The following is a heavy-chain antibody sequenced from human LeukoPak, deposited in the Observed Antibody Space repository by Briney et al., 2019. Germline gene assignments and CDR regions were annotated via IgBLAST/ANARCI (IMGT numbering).Heavy chain of an antibody. CDR1: GFTFSSYG. D-gene: IGHD3-3*01. CDR3: AKGRSGYNYYYMDV. J-gene: IGHJ6*03. CDR2: VRYDGSNK. V-gene: IGHV3-30*02. Sequence: GGSLRLSCAASGFTFSSYGMHWVRQAPGKGLGWVAFVRYDGSNKYYADSVKGRFTISRDNSKNTLYLQMDSLRAEDTAVYYCAKGRSGYNYYYMDVWGKGTTVSVSS.